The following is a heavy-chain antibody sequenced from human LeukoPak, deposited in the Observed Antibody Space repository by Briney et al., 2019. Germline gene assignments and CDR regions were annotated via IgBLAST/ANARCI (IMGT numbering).Heavy chain of an antibody. D-gene: IGHD2-8*01. CDR2: IRYDGSNK. CDR1: GFTFSSYG. CDR3: AKDRVGYCIDGLCFPVDY. Sequence: GGSLRLSCAASGFTFSSYGMPWVRQAPGKGLEWVAFIRYDGSNKYYADSVKGRFTISRDNSKNTLYLQMNSLRAEDTAVYYCAKDRVGYCIDGLCFPVDYWGQGTLVTVSS. V-gene: IGHV3-30*02. J-gene: IGHJ4*02.